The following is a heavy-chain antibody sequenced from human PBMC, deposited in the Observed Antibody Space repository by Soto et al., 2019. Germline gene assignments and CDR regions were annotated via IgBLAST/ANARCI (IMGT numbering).Heavy chain of an antibody. J-gene: IGHJ5*01. CDR3: ARGLSSGWFDY. Sequence: EVQLVESGGGLVKPGGSLRVSCAASGFTFSNYSMNWVRQAPGKGLEWVSSISSTSKYIYYADSVKGRFTISRDNAKKSLYLQMNSVRAEDTAVYYCARGLSSGWFDYWGQGTLVTVSA. CDR2: ISSTSKYI. V-gene: IGHV3-21*01. D-gene: IGHD6-19*01. CDR1: GFTFSNYS.